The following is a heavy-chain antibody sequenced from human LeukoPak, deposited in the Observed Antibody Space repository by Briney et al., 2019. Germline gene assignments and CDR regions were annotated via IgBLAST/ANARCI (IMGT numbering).Heavy chain of an antibody. J-gene: IGHJ4*02. CDR2: INSGGGGT. CDR1: GYTFTRYY. V-gene: IGHV1-46*01. Sequence: GASVKVSCKASGYTFTRYYMYWVRQAPGQGLEWMGMINSGGGGTSYAQKFQDRITMTRDTSTSTVYMELSSLTSEDTAMYYCARSILLVSLGYCSTTNCYTCDYWGQGTLVTVSS. D-gene: IGHD2-2*02. CDR3: ARSILLVSLGYCSTTNCYTCDY.